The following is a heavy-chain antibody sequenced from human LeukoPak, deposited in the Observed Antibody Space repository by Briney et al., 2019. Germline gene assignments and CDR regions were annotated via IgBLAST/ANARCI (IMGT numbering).Heavy chain of an antibody. CDR3: AREILGGFNPGAY. D-gene: IGHD1-14*01. V-gene: IGHV4-4*02. Sequence: SETLSLTCTVSLGXTTSNFCSWVRQPPGKGLEWIGEIHRSGSPNYNPSLQSRVTISIDRSRNQIVLELSSVTAADTAVYYCAREILGGFNPGAYWGQGILVTVSS. J-gene: IGHJ4*02. CDR1: LGXTTSNF. CDR2: IHRSGSP.